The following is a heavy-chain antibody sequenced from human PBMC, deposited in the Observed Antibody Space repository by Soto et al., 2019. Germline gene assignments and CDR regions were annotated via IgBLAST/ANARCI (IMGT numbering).Heavy chain of an antibody. Sequence: ASVKVSCKASGYTCTHYAMNWVRQAPGQRLEWMGWINAGNGDTELSQKFQGRVTITSDTSASTAYMEVSGLRSEDTAVYYCARDGSLFGVVPPYFDYWGQGTLVTVS. CDR3: ARDGSLFGVVPPYFDY. V-gene: IGHV1-3*01. J-gene: IGHJ4*02. CDR1: GYTCTHYA. CDR2: INAGNGDT. D-gene: IGHD3-3*01.